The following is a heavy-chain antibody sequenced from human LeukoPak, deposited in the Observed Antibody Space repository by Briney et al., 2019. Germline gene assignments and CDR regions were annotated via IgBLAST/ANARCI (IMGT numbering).Heavy chain of an antibody. J-gene: IGHJ4*02. D-gene: IGHD2-8*02. CDR3: ARERFAGGYRYLDY. V-gene: IGHV4-31*03. CDR2: IYYTGST. Sequence: SQTLSLTCTVSGGSINSGGYFWNWIRQHPGRGLEWIGPIYYTGSTSYYPSLKSRLTISIATSKNQFSLRLNSVIAADTAVYYCARERFAGGYRYLDYWGQGTLVTVSS. CDR1: GGSINSGGYF.